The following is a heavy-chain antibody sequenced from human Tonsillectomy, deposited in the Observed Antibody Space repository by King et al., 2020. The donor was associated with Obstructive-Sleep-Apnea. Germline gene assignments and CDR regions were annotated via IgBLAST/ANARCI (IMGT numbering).Heavy chain of an antibody. CDR3: ARGARPLNWDFDL. V-gene: IGHV3-30*04. J-gene: IGHJ2*01. Sequence: VQLVESGGGVVQPGRSLRLSCVASGFTFSSYAMHWVRQAPGKGLEWVAVTAYDGTNEYYRDSVKGRFTVSRDNLKNTQYLQMNSLRSEDTGVYYCARGARPLNWDFDLWGRGTLVTVSS. CDR2: TAYDGTNE. CDR1: GFTFSSYA.